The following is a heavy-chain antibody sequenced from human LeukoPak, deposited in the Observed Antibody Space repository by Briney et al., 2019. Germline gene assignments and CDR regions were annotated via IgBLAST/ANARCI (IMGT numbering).Heavy chain of an antibody. CDR1: GGSISSYY. V-gene: IGHV4-4*07. D-gene: IGHD3-16*02. CDR2: IYTSGST. J-gene: IGHJ4*02. Sequence: KPSETLSLTCTVSGGSISSYYWSWIRQPAGKGLEWIGRIYTSGSTNYNPSLKSRVTMSVDTSKNQFSLKLSSVTAADTAVYYCARDSYDYVWGSYRPYYFDYWGQGTLVTVSS. CDR3: ARDSYDYVWGSYRPYYFDY.